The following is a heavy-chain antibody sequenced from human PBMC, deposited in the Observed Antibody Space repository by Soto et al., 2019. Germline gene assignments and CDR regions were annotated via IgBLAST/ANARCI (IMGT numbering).Heavy chain of an antibody. V-gene: IGHV6-1*01. CDR1: GDSVSSNSAA. J-gene: IGHJ6*02. CDR2: TYYRSKWYN. D-gene: IGHD1-26*01. Sequence: SQTLSLTCAISGDSVSSNSAAWNWVRQSPSRGFEWLGRTYYRSKWYNDYAVSVKSRITINPDTSKNQFSLQLNSVTPEDTAVYYCARSGGAAYYYYYGMDVWGQGTTVTVSS. CDR3: ARSGGAAYYYYYGMDV.